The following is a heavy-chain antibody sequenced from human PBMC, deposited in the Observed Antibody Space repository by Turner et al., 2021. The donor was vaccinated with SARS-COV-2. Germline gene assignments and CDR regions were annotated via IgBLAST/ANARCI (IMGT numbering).Heavy chain of an antibody. Sequence: QLQLQESGPGLVKPSETLSLTCTVSGGSISSSSYYWGWIRQPPGKGLEWIGSIYYSGSTYYNPSLKSRVTISVDTSKNQFSLKLSSVTAADTAFYYCARGDDPRKSGVVWGQGTLVTVSS. D-gene: IGHD3-3*01. CDR3: ARGDDPRKSGVV. CDR1: GGSISSSSYY. V-gene: IGHV4-39*01. CDR2: IYYSGST. J-gene: IGHJ4*02.